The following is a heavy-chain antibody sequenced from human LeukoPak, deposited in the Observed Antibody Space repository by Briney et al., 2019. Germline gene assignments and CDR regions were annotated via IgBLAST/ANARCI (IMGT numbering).Heavy chain of an antibody. Sequence: VRSLRLSCAASGFTFSTYAVNWVRQAPGKGLEWGSTISGSGDSTYYADSVKGRFTIYRDNSKDTVYLQMSSVRVDDTAVYCCARDRGRYDDSRGFYWGYYFDAWGQGILVTVST. CDR1: GFTFSTYA. V-gene: IGHV3-23*01. D-gene: IGHD3-22*01. CDR3: ARDRGRYDDSRGFYWGYYFDA. J-gene: IGHJ4*02. CDR2: ISGSGDST.